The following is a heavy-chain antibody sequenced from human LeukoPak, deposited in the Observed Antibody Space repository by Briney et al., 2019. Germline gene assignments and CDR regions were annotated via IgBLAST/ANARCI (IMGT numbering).Heavy chain of an antibody. D-gene: IGHD6-13*01. CDR1: GGSVSSYY. Sequence: SETLSLTCTVSGGSVSSYYWSWIRQPPGKGLEWIGSIYHSGITYYTSSLKSRVTISVDTSKNQFSLRLNSVTAADTAVYYCCSFYSSSGYRGRYSMDVWGQGTTVTVSS. CDR2: IYHSGIT. CDR3: CSFYSSSGYRGRYSMDV. V-gene: IGHV4-59*04. J-gene: IGHJ6*02.